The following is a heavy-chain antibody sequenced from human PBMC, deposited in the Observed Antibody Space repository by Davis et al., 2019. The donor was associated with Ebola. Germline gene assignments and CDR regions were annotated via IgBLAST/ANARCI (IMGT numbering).Heavy chain of an antibody. J-gene: IGHJ4*02. D-gene: IGHD1-26*01. Sequence: KVSCKGSGYSFTNNWITWVRQMPGKDLEWMGRFNPSDSQTNYSPSFQGRVTISGDESISTVYLQWSSLQASDTAIYFCARGHGWVDYWGQGTLVTVSS. V-gene: IGHV5-10-1*01. CDR3: ARGHGWVDY. CDR2: FNPSDSQT. CDR1: GYSFTNNW.